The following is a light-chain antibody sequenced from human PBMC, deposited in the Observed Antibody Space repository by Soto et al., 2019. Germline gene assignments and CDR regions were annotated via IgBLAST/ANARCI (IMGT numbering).Light chain of an antibody. Sequence: TQSPSSLSASTGDRVTITCRASQGISSYLAWYQQKPGKAPKLLIYAASTLQSGVPSRFSGSGSGTDFTLTISCLQSEDFATYYCQQYYSYAWTFGQGTKVDIK. J-gene: IGKJ1*01. CDR1: QGISSY. V-gene: IGKV1-8*01. CDR2: AAS. CDR3: QQYYSYAWT.